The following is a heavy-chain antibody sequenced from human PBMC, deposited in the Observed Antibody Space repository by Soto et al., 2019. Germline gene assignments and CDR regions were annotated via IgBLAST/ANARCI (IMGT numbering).Heavy chain of an antibody. D-gene: IGHD2-21*02. Sequence: QVQLVQSGAEVKKPGSSVKVSCQASGSTFSSYTVSWVRQAPGQGLEWMGRIIPVLGVTNYAPKFKGRVTISADKSKTTAYMELSSLRSGDTAVYYCARRRYCGADCYSKYDYGMDVWGQGTTVTVSS. CDR2: IIPVLGVT. V-gene: IGHV1-69*02. CDR3: ARRRYCGADCYSKYDYGMDV. J-gene: IGHJ6*02. CDR1: GSTFSSYT.